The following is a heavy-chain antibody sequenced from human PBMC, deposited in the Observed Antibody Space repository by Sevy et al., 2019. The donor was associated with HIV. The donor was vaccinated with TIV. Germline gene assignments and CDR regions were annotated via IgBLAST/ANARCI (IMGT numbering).Heavy chain of an antibody. CDR1: GFSFSDYY. CDR3: ARVRDYYHSSGYYYDY. Sequence: GGSLRLSCAASGFSFSDYYMSWIRQAPGKGLEWVSYISSGGITMYYADFVRRRFTISRDNSKKSLHLQVNSLRAEDTAVYYCARVRDYYHSSGYYYDYWGQGTLVTVSS. D-gene: IGHD3-22*01. J-gene: IGHJ4*02. V-gene: IGHV3-11*01. CDR2: ISSGGITM.